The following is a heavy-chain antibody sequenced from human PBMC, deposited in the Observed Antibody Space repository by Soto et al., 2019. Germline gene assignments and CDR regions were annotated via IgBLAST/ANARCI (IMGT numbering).Heavy chain of an antibody. CDR1: GFIFKHYA. J-gene: IGHJ1*01. Sequence: EVHLLVSGGGLVQPGGSLRLSCTGSGFIFKHYAMTWVRHGPGKGLEWVSTMSESGDIISYRDSVKGRFTMSRDMSNSTLYLEMNGLRAEDTALYYCAKTLYRRTYYVLESWGPGTLVTVSS. V-gene: IGHV3-23*01. D-gene: IGHD1-26*01. CDR2: MSESGDII. CDR3: AKTLYRRTYYVLES.